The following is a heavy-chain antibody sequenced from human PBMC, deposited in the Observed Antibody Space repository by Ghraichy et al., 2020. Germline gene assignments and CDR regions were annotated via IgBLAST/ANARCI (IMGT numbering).Heavy chain of an antibody. CDR2: ISGSGGST. D-gene: IGHD3-3*01. V-gene: IGHV3-23*01. CDR1: GFTFSSYA. Sequence: GGSLRLSCAASGFTFSSYAMSWVRQAPGKGLEWVSAISGSGGSTYYADSVKGRFTISRDNSKNTLYLQMNSLRAEDTAVYYCAKQGRYDFWSGYCDYWGQGTLVTVSA. CDR3: AKQGRYDFWSGYCDY. J-gene: IGHJ4*02.